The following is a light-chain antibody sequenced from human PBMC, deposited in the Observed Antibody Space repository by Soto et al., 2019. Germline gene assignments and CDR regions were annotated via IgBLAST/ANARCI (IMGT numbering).Light chain of an antibody. V-gene: IGLV7-43*01. CDR3: LLYYSGHVRL. CDR2: NTN. CDR1: TGAVTSDYF. J-gene: IGLJ2*01. Sequence: QTVVTQEPSLAVSPGGTVTLTCASSTGAVTSDYFPNWIQQKPGQTPRSLIYNTNNKYSWTPARFSGYLLGGKAALTLSDVQPEDEADYYCLLYYSGHVRLFGGGTKLTVL.